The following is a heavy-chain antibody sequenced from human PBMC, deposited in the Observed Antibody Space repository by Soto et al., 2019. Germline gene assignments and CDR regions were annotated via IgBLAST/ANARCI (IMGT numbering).Heavy chain of an antibody. J-gene: IGHJ6*02. CDR2: IIPIFGTA. D-gene: IGHD6-19*01. CDR3: ARGEKQWLPLGGYYYYYGMDV. CDR1: GGTFSSYA. Sequence: SVKVSCKASGGTFSSYAISWVRQAPGQGLEWMGGIIPIFGTANYAQKFQGRVTITADKSTSTAYMELSSLRSEDTAVYYCARGEKQWLPLGGYYYYYGMDVWGQGTTVTVSS. V-gene: IGHV1-69*06.